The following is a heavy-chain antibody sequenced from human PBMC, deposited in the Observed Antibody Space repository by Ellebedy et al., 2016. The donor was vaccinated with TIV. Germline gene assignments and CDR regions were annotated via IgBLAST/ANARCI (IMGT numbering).Heavy chain of an antibody. CDR3: AKHRPPGFDP. J-gene: IGHJ5*02. CDR2: ISHSGTT. Sequence: SETLSLTXAVYGGSFSGYDWSWIRQPPGEGLEWIGYISHSGTTNYNPSLKSRVTISEDTSKNQISLKLNSMTAADTAVYYCAKHRPPGFDPWGQGTLVTVSS. CDR1: GGSFSGYD. V-gene: IGHV4-59*08.